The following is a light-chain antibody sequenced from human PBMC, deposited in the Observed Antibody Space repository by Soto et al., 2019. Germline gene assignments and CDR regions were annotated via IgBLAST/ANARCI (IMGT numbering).Light chain of an antibody. V-gene: IGLV2-14*01. CDR3: SSNTRSSTLI. J-gene: IGLJ1*01. Sequence: QSALTQPASVSGSPGQSITISCSGTSSDVGFYNYVSWYQQHPGKAPKLMIYDVTTRPSGVSNRFSGSKSGNTDSLTISGLQAEDEADYFCSSNTRSSTLIVGTGTKLTVL. CDR2: DVT. CDR1: SSDVGFYNY.